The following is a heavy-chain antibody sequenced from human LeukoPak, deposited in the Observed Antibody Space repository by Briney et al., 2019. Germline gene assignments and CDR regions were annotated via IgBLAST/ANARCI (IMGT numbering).Heavy chain of an antibody. D-gene: IGHD1-20*01. CDR2: INHSGST. Sequence: SETLSLTCAVYGGSFSGYYWSWICQPPGKGLEWIGEINHSGSTNHNPSLKSRVTISVDTSNNQFSLKLSSVTAADTAVYYCARDFNWRSYYYYGMDVWGQGTTVTVSS. V-gene: IGHV4-34*01. CDR1: GGSFSGYY. J-gene: IGHJ6*02. CDR3: ARDFNWRSYYYYGMDV.